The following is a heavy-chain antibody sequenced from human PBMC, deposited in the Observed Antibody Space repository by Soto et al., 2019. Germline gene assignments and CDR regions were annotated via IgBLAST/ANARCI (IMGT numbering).Heavy chain of an antibody. J-gene: IGHJ4*02. D-gene: IGHD3-10*01. V-gene: IGHV2-5*01. Sequence: QITLKESGPSLVNPTQTLTLTCTFSGFSLSTSGVGVGWIRQPPGKALEWLALIYWNDDKRYSPSLKSRLTITKDTSKNQVVLTMTNMDPVDTATYYCAANSILWFGELFFYWGQGTLVTVSS. CDR1: GFSLSTSGVG. CDR3: AANSILWFGELFFY. CDR2: IYWNDDK.